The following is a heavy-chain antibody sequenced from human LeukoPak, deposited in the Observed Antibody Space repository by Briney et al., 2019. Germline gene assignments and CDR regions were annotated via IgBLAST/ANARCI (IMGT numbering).Heavy chain of an antibody. CDR3: ARHSDVIGAI. Sequence: GESLRISCKASGYTFTHQWIGWVRQMSGRGLEWMGIIYPRDSETIYSPSFHGHVTISADTSINNAYLEWSSLEASDTAIYYCARHSDVIGAIWGQGTLVTVSS. CDR1: GYTFTHQW. D-gene: IGHD3-10*01. CDR2: IYPRDSET. J-gene: IGHJ4*02. V-gene: IGHV5-51*01.